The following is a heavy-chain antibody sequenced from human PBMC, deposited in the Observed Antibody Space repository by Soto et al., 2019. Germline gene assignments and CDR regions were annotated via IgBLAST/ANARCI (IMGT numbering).Heavy chain of an antibody. CDR1: GGTFSSYV. V-gene: IGHV1-69*12. J-gene: IGHJ5*02. CDR2: INPIFGTA. Sequence: QVQLVQSGAEVKKPGSSVKVSCKASGGTFSSYVISWVRQAPGQGLEWMGGINPIFGTANYAQKFQGRVTITADESTSTASMELFSLRAEDTAVYYCAGAYYDFWSGYWTQNWFDPWGQGTLVTVSS. D-gene: IGHD3-3*01. CDR3: AGAYYDFWSGYWTQNWFDP.